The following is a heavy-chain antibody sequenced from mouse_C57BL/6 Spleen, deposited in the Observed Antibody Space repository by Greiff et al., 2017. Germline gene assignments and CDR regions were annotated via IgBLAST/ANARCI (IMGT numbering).Heavy chain of an antibody. CDR1: GYTFTDHT. CDR3: ARWGYYDYEDYDAMDY. J-gene: IGHJ4*01. V-gene: IGHV1-78*01. Sequence: VQLQQSDAELVKPGASVKISCKVSGYTFTDHTIHWMKQRPEQGLEWIGYIYPRDGSTKYNEKFKGKATLTADKSSSTAYMQLNSLTSEDSAVYFCARWGYYDYEDYDAMDYWGQGTSVTVSS. CDR2: IYPRDGST. D-gene: IGHD2-4*01.